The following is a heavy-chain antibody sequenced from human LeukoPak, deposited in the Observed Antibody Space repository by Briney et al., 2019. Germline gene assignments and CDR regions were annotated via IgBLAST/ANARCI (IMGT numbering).Heavy chain of an antibody. J-gene: IGHJ4*02. CDR3: ARGQYCSSTSCFPDY. Sequence: ASVKVSCKASGYTFTGYYTHWVRQAPGQGLEWMGWINPNSGGTNYAQEFQGWVTMTRDTSISTAYMELSRLRSDDTAVYYCARGQYCSSTSCFPDYWGQGTLVTVSS. CDR1: GYTFTGYY. D-gene: IGHD2-2*01. CDR2: INPNSGGT. V-gene: IGHV1-2*04.